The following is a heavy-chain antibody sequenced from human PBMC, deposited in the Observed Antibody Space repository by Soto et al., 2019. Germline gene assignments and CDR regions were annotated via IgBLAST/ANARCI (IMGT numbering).Heavy chain of an antibody. CDR1: GGSISSRSYY. Sequence: SETLSLTCTVSGGSISSRSYYWGWIRHRPGKGLEWIGCIYYSGNTRYNPSLTSRVAVSLDTSKKQFSLMLTSVTAADTAVYYCARKTGYEVFDFWGQGTLVTVS. V-gene: IGHV4-31*03. CDR3: ARKTGYEVFDF. D-gene: IGHD5-12*01. CDR2: IYYSGNT. J-gene: IGHJ4*02.